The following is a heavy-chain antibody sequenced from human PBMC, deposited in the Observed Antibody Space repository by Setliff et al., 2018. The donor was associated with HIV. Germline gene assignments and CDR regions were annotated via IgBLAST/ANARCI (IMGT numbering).Heavy chain of an antibody. Sequence: ASVKVSCKASGYTFTGNYIHWVRQAPGQGLEWIGWINSASGGTNYAQNFQGRVTVTRDTSINTAYVELSRLRPEDTAVYYCAKDGDYRSGDYDAFDIWGQGTMVTVSS. J-gene: IGHJ3*02. CDR3: AKDGDYRSGDYDAFDI. CDR1: GYTFTGNY. D-gene: IGHD6-25*01. CDR2: INSASGGT. V-gene: IGHV1-2*02.